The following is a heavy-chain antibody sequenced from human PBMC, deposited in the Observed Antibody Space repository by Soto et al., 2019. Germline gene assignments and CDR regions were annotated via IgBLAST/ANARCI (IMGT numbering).Heavy chain of an antibody. J-gene: IGHJ6*03. CDR1: GCSISSGAYY. Sequence: PSDTPSLTFIVSGCSISSGAYYWCWVLQPPGKGLEWIGSVSYTGRTYYNPSLRSRTTISIDTSKNQFALRLTSVTAADTAVYLCARPLYTYPTCYSCSYMDVWGRGTTVTVSS. D-gene: IGHD3-16*01. CDR3: ARPLYTYPTCYSCSYMDV. V-gene: IGHV4-39*01. CDR2: VSYTGRT.